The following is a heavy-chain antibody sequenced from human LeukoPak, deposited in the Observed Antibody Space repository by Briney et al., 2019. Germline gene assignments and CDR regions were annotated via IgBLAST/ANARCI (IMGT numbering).Heavy chain of an antibody. J-gene: IGHJ4*02. Sequence: ASVTVSCKSSGYTFTSYDINWVRQATGQGLEWMGWMNPNSGNTGYAQKFQGRVTITRNTSISTAYMELSSLRSEDTAVYYCARVRGSSGYYYWGQGTLVTVSS. V-gene: IGHV1-8*03. D-gene: IGHD3-22*01. CDR2: MNPNSGNT. CDR3: ARVRGSSGYYY. CDR1: GYTFTSYD.